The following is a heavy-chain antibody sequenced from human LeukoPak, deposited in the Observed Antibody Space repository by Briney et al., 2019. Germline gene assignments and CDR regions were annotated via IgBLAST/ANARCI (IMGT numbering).Heavy chain of an antibody. CDR3: SRDRCSSTSCYNTPNWFDP. Sequence: GRSLSLSCAACRLTFGSYSMNWVRHLPGKVREWVAGINWNGGSRGYDDSVKGRFTISRDNAKNSVYLQMNSLRPEDTAFYHCSRDRCSSTSCYNTPNWFDPWGQGTLVTVSS. V-gene: IGHV3-20*01. CDR2: INWNGGSR. D-gene: IGHD2-2*02. J-gene: IGHJ5*02. CDR1: RLTFGSYS.